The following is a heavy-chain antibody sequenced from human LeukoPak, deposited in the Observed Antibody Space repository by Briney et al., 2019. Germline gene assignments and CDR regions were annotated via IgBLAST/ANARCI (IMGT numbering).Heavy chain of an antibody. J-gene: IGHJ4*02. CDR3: AKSGCSSTSCSFDY. V-gene: IGHV3-13*01. Sequence: PGGSLRLSCAASGFTFSSYDMHWVRQATGKGLEWVSAIGTAGDTYYPGSVKGRFTISRDNAKNSLYLQMNSLRAEDTALYYCAKSGCSSTSCSFDYWGQGTLVTVSS. CDR2: IGTAGDT. CDR1: GFTFSSYD. D-gene: IGHD2-2*01.